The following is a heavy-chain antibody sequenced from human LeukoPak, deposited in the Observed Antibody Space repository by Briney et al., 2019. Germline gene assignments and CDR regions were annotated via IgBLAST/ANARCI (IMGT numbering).Heavy chain of an antibody. CDR3: AKDFFTMIVVVITGSDAFDI. CDR2: IKQDGSEK. D-gene: IGHD3-22*01. J-gene: IGHJ3*02. Sequence: GGSLRLSCEGSGFTFSSYWMSWVRQAPGKGLEWVANIKQDGSEKYYVDSVKGRFSISRDNAKNSLYLQMNSLRAEDTAVYYCAKDFFTMIVVVITGSDAFDIWGQGTMVTVSS. V-gene: IGHV3-7*01. CDR1: GFTFSSYW.